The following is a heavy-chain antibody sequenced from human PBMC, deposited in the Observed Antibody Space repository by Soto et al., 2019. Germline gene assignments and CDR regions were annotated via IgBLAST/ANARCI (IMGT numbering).Heavy chain of an antibody. Sequence: EVQLVESGGGLVQPGGSLRLSCAASGFTFSSYWMHWVRQAPGKGLVWVSRINSDGSSTSYADSVKGRFTISRDNAKNKMYMQMNSLRAEYTAVYYCARVRGYCSSPSCPGDTWCAPWGQGSLVTVSS. CDR2: INSDGSST. J-gene: IGHJ5*02. CDR1: GFTFSSYW. D-gene: IGHD2-2*01. CDR3: ARVRGYCSSPSCPGDTWCAP. V-gene: IGHV3-74*01.